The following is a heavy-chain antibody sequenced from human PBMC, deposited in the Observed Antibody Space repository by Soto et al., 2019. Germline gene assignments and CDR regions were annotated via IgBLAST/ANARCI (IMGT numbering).Heavy chain of an antibody. CDR3: AKDWEFDWPNYYFDY. CDR2: ISGDGSST. D-gene: IGHD3-9*01. Sequence: GGSLRLSCAASGFTFSSYAMSWVRQAPGKGLEWVSAISGDGSSTYFADSGKGRFTISRDNSKNTLYLQLNSLRAEDTAVYYCAKDWEFDWPNYYFDYWGQGTLVTVSS. CDR1: GFTFSSYA. J-gene: IGHJ4*02. V-gene: IGHV3-23*01.